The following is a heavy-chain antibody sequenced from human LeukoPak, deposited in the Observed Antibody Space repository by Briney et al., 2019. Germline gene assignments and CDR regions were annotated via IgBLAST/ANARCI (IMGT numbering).Heavy chain of an antibody. CDR3: ARQVSADVLRFLEWLFYYFDY. CDR2: IYYSGTT. V-gene: IGHV4-39*01. J-gene: IGHJ4*02. CDR1: GRSISSSSYY. Sequence: SEALSLTCTVSGRSISSSSYYWGWIRQPPGTGLEWIGSIYYSGTTYYNPSLKSRVTISVDTSKNQFSLKLSSVTAADTAVYYCARQVSADVLRFLEWLFYYFDYWGQGTLITVSS. D-gene: IGHD3-3*01.